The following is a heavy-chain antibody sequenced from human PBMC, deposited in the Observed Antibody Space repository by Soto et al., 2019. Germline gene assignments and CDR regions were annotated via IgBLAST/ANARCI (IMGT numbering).Heavy chain of an antibody. V-gene: IGHV3-23*01. D-gene: IGHD3-3*01. CDR2: ISGGGGST. Sequence: SGFTFSSYAMSWVRQAPGKGLEWVSAISGGGGSTYYADSVKGRFTISRDNSKNTLYLQMNSLRAEDTAVYYCAKCGSPNFLDYWGQGALVTVSS. CDR3: AKCGSPNFLDY. CDR1: GFTFSSYA. J-gene: IGHJ4*02.